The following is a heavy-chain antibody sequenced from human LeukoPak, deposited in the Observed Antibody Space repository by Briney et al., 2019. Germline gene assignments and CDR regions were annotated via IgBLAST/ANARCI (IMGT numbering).Heavy chain of an antibody. J-gene: IGHJ6*03. CDR2: VDPEDGET. CDR1: GYTFTDYY. Sequence: ASVKVSCKVSGYTFTDYYMHWVQQAPGKGLEWMGLVDPEDGETIYAEKFQGRVTITADTSTDTAYMELSSLRSEDTAVYYCATDSGAARPYYYYYYMDVWGKGTTVTVS. CDR3: ATDSGAARPYYYYYYMDV. D-gene: IGHD6-6*01. V-gene: IGHV1-69-2*01.